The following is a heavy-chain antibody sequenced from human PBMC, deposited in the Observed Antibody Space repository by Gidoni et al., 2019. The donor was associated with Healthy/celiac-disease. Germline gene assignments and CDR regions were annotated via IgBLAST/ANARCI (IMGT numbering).Heavy chain of an antibody. Sequence: EVQLLESGGGLVQPGGSLRLSCAASGFTFSSYAMSWVRQAPGKGLEVVSAISGSGGSTYYADSVKGRFTISRDNSKNPLYLQMNSLRAEDTAVYYCAKVGQQRHYDIYSSRGAFDPWGQGTLVTVSS. D-gene: IGHD3-9*01. CDR2: ISGSGGST. V-gene: IGHV3-23*01. CDR1: GFTFSSYA. CDR3: AKVGQQRHYDIYSSRGAFDP. J-gene: IGHJ5*02.